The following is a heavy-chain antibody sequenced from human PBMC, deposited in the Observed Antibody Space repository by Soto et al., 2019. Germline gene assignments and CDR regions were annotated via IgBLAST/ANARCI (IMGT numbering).Heavy chain of an antibody. CDR2: IKQDGSEK. V-gene: IGHV3-7*01. CDR3: ARSPSIVVVVAATGGWFDP. Sequence: GGSLRLSCAASGFTFSSYWMSWVRQAPGKGLEWVANIKQDGSEKYYVDSVKGRFTISRDNAKNSLYLQMNSLRAEDTAVYYCARSPSIVVVVAATGGWFDPWGQGTLVTVSS. D-gene: IGHD2-15*01. J-gene: IGHJ5*02. CDR1: GFTFSSYW.